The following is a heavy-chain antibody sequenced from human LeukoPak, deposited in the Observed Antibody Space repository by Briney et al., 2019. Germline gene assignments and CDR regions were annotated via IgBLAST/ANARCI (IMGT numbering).Heavy chain of an antibody. CDR2: IWYDGSNK. V-gene: IGHV3-33*01. CDR1: GFTFSSYG. Sequence: GGSLRLSCAASGFTFSSYGMHWVRQAPGKGLEWVAVIWYDGSNKYYADSVKGRFTISRDNSKNTLYLQMNSLRAEDTAVYYCARDSLGTSGWYFPFDYWGQGTLVTVSS. J-gene: IGHJ4*02. D-gene: IGHD6-19*01. CDR3: ARDSLGTSGWYFPFDY.